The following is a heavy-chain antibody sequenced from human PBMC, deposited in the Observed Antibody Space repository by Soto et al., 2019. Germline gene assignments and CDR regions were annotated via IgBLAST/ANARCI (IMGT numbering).Heavy chain of an antibody. CDR1: GFTVSRNY. D-gene: IGHD3-3*01. CDR2: IYSGGST. CDR3: ARDKGMDDFWSGYYGSWFDP. Sequence: HPGGALRLSCAASGFTVSRNYMSWVRQAPGKGLEWVSVIYSGGSTYYADSVKGRFTISRDNSKNTLYLQMNSLRAEDTAVYYCARDKGMDDFWSGYYGSWFDPWGQGTLVTVSS. V-gene: IGHV3-66*01. J-gene: IGHJ5*02.